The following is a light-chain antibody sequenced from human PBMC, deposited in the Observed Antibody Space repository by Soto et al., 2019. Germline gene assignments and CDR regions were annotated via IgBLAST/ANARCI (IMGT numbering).Light chain of an antibody. CDR1: QSVSSSY. CDR2: GAS. J-gene: IGKJ3*01. Sequence: EIVLTQSPGTLSLSPGERATLSCRASQSVSSSYLAWYQQKPGQAPRLLIYGASSRATGIPDRFSGSGSGPDFTLTISRVEPEDFAVYYCQQYVSSPRTFGPGTKVDIK. V-gene: IGKV3-20*01. CDR3: QQYVSSPRT.